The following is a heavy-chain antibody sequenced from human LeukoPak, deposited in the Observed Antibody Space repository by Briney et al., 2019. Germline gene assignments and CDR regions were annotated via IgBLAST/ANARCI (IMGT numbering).Heavy chain of an antibody. CDR2: ISGSGGST. D-gene: IGHD3-16*02. V-gene: IGHV3-23*01. CDR1: GFTFSSYA. CDR3: AKDYYDYVWVSYRPRYFDY. Sequence: EGSLRLSCAASGFTFSSYAMSWVRQAPGKGLEWVSAISGSGGSTYYADSVKGRFTISRDNSKNTLYLQMNSLRAEDTAVYYCAKDYYDYVWVSYRPRYFDYWGQGTLVTVSS. J-gene: IGHJ4*02.